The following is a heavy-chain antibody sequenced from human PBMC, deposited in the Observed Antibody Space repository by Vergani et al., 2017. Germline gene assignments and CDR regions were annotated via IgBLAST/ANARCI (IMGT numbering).Heavy chain of an antibody. CDR1: GFTFSSYG. CDR2: ISYDGSNK. J-gene: IGHJ4*02. CDR3: AKEDYDFWSGYYKYFDY. D-gene: IGHD3-3*01. V-gene: IGHV3-30*18. Sequence: QVQLVESGGGVVQPGRSLRLSCAASGFTFSSYGMHWVRQAPGKGLEWVAVISYDGSNKYYADSVKSRFTISRDNSKNTLYLQMNSLRAEDTAVYYCAKEDYDFWSGYYKYFDYWGQGTLVTVSS.